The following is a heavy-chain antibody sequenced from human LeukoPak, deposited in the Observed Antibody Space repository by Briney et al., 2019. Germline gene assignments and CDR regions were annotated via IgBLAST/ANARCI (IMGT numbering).Heavy chain of an antibody. CDR2: IYSGGST. Sequence: PGGSLRLSCVASVVTVSGNYMSWVRQAPGKGLEWVSVIYSGGSTYYADSVKGRFTISRDSSKNTLYLQMNSLRAEDTAVYYCARDQFGFGVFVQWAQGPLVTVSS. V-gene: IGHV3-53*01. D-gene: IGHD3-3*01. J-gene: IGHJ4*02. CDR1: VVTVSGNY. CDR3: ARDQFGFGVFVQ.